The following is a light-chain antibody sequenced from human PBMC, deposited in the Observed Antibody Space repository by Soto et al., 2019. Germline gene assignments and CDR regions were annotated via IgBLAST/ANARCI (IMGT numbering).Light chain of an antibody. J-gene: IGKJ4*01. CDR1: QSVSSSY. CDR3: QQYGSSPLT. CDR2: GAS. V-gene: IGKV3-20*01. Sequence: EIVLTQSPGTLSLSPGERATLSCRASQSVSSSYLAWYQQKPGQAPRLLIYGASSRATGIPDRFSGSGSGTDFTLTISILEPEDFAVYYCQQYGSSPLTFGGGTKVEFK.